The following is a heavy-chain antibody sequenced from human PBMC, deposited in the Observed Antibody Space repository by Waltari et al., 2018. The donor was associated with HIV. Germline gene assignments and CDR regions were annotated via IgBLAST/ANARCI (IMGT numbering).Heavy chain of an antibody. CDR3: AGIVHRASYSMDV. CDR2: INPSGGT. V-gene: IGHV4-34*02. Sequence: QVQLQQWGAGLLKPSETLSVTCTVPGGSLRPYYWDWVRHFPGKGLGLIGEINPSGGTTYKPSLKGRVTISRDWSKNLFSLKLTSVTAADTALYYCAGIVHRASYSMDVWGQGTTVTVSS. D-gene: IGHD2-21*01. J-gene: IGHJ6*02. CDR1: GGSLRPYY.